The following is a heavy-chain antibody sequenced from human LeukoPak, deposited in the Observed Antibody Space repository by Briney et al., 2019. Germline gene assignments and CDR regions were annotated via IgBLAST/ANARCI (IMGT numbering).Heavy chain of an antibody. Sequence: SVKVSCKASGGTFSSYAISWVRQAPGQGLEWMGGIIPIFGTANYAQKFQGRVTITTDESTSTAYMELSSLRSEDTAVYYCARDNYYDSSGYYYDRGQGTLVTVSS. J-gene: IGHJ4*02. CDR2: IIPIFGTA. V-gene: IGHV1-69*05. CDR3: ARDNYYDSSGYYYD. D-gene: IGHD3-22*01. CDR1: GGTFSSYA.